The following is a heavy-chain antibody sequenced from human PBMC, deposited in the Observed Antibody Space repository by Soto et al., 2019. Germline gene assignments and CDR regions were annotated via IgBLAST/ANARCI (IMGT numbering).Heavy chain of an antibody. D-gene: IGHD2-15*01. CDR1: GGSFSAYY. CDR2: INHSGST. Sequence: SETLSLSRAVYGGSFSAYYWSVIRQLPGKVLEWIGEINHSGSTNYNPSLKSRVTISVDTSKNQFSLKLSSVTAADTAVYYCARNSYCSGGSCYTGSDYWGQGTLVTVS. V-gene: IGHV4-34*01. J-gene: IGHJ4*02. CDR3: ARNSYCSGGSCYTGSDY.